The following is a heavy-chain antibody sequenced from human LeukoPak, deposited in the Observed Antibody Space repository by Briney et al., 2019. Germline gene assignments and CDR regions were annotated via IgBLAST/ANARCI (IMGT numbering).Heavy chain of an antibody. CDR1: GFTFSSYA. CDR2: ISGSGGST. V-gene: IGHV3-23*01. J-gene: IGHJ4*02. Sequence: PGGSLRLSCAASGFTFSSYAMSWVRQAPGKGLGWVSAISGSGGSTYYADSVKGRFTISRDNSKNTLYLQMNSLRAEDTAVYYCAKHLGEQQLVPYYFDYWGQGTLVTVSS. D-gene: IGHD6-13*01. CDR3: AKHLGEQQLVPYYFDY.